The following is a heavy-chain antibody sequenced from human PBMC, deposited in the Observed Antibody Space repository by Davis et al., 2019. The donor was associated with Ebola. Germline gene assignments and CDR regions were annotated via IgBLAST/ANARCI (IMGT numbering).Heavy chain of an antibody. CDR3: ARDGNYDILTGYEEQFDY. V-gene: IGHV3-21*01. CDR1: GFIFSSYT. J-gene: IGHJ4*02. D-gene: IGHD3-9*01. CDR2: ISSSSSYI. Sequence: GESLKISCAASGFIFSSYTMNWVRQAPGKGLEWVSSISSSSSYIYYADSVKGRFTISRDNAKNSLYLQMNSLRAEDTAVYYCARDGNYDILTGYEEQFDYWGQGTLVTVSS.